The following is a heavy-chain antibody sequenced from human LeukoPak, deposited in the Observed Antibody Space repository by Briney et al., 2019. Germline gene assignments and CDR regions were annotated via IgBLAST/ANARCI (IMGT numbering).Heavy chain of an antibody. D-gene: IGHD5-12*01. CDR3: ARDSGYRHFDY. CDR1: GGSISSGSYY. J-gene: IGHJ4*02. V-gene: IGHV4-61*02. CDR2: IYTSGST. Sequence: ASQTLSLTCTVSGGSISSGSYYWSWIRQPAGTGLEWIGRIYTSGSTNYNPSLKSRVTISVDTSKNQFSLKLSSVTAADTAVYYCARDSGYRHFDYWGQGTLVTVSS.